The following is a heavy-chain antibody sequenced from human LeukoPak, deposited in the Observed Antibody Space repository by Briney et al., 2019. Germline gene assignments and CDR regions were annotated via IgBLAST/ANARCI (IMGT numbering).Heavy chain of an antibody. J-gene: IGHJ5*02. CDR2: IIPILGIA. V-gene: IGHV1-69*04. D-gene: IGHD6-13*01. Sequence: ASVKVSCKASGGTFSSYAISWVRQAPGQGLEWMGRIIPILGIANYAQKFQGSVTITADKSTSTAYMELSSLRSEDTAVYYCARTGIAEAGGGGHNWFDPWGQGTLVTVSS. CDR3: ARTGIAEAGGGGHNWFDP. CDR1: GGTFSSYA.